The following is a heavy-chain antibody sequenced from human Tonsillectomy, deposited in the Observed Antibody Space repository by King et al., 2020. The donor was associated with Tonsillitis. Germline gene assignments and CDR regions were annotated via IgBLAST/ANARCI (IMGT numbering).Heavy chain of an antibody. Sequence: MQLQESGPGLVKPSETLSLTCTVSGGSISSYYWSWIRQPPGKGLEWVGYIFYSGSTNYNPSLKSRVTISVDTSKNQFSLKLSSVTAADTAVYYCARLASFSRSPPYYYYMDVWGKGTTVTVSS. V-gene: IGHV4-59*08. CDR2: IFYSGST. J-gene: IGHJ6*03. CDR3: ARLASFSRSPPYYYYMDV. D-gene: IGHD6-6*01. CDR1: GGSISSYY.